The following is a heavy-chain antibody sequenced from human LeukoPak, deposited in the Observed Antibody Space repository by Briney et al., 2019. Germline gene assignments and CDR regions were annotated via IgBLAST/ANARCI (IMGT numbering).Heavy chain of an antibody. Sequence: GGSLRLSCAASGFIFSNYWMHWVRQAPGKGLVWVSSISSSSSYIYYADSVKGRFTISRDNAKNSLYLQMNSLRAEDTAVYYCARDLYSYGYTALDYWGQGTLVTVSS. V-gene: IGHV3-21*01. D-gene: IGHD5-18*01. J-gene: IGHJ4*02. CDR2: ISSSSSYI. CDR1: GFIFSNYW. CDR3: ARDLYSYGYTALDY.